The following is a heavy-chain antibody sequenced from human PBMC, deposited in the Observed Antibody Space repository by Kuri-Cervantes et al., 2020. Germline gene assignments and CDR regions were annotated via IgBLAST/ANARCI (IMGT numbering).Heavy chain of an antibody. D-gene: IGHD3-10*01. J-gene: IGHJ3*02. CDR3: ARGLRRWFGTRDAYDI. V-gene: IGHV4-61*01. CDR2: IGRSGST. Sequence: GSLRLSCTVSGGSVSNYNYYWSWFRQPPGKGLEWIGEIGRSGSTNYNPSLKSRVTISLDTSKNQFSLKLSSVSAADTAVYYCARGLRRWFGTRDAYDIWGQGTMVTVSS. CDR1: GGSVSNYNYY.